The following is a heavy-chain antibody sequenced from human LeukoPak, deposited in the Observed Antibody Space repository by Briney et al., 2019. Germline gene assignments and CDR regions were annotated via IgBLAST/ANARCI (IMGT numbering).Heavy chain of an antibody. CDR2: INPSGGST. CDR3: ARELPTVTAFDS. V-gene: IGHV1-46*01. D-gene: IGHD4-17*01. CDR1: GYTFTSYY. J-gene: IGHJ4*02. Sequence: ASVKVSCKASGYTFTSYYMHWVRQAPGQGLEWMGIINPSGGSTTYAQKFQGRVTMTWDTSTSTVYMELSSLRSDDTAVCYCARELPTVTAFDSWGQGTLVTVSS.